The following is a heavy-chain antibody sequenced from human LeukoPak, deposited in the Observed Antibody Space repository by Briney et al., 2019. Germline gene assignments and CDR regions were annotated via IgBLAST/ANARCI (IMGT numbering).Heavy chain of an antibody. J-gene: IGHJ4*02. CDR2: ISAYNGNT. D-gene: IGHD3-22*01. CDR1: GYTFTSYG. CDR3: ARGLSAYYDSSGYYGLGY. Sequence: ASVKVSCKASGYTFTSYGISWVRQAPGQGLEWMGWISAYNGNTNYAQKLQGRVTMTTDISTSTAYMELRSLRSDDTAVYYCARGLSAYYDSSGYYGLGYWGQGTLVTVSS. V-gene: IGHV1-18*01.